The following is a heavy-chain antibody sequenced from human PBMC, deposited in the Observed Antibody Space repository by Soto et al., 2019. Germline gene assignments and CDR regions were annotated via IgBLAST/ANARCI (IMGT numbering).Heavy chain of an antibody. CDR3: ARDLGDSSSSAAFDY. CDR1: GYTFTSYY. J-gene: IGHJ4*02. CDR2: INPSGGST. Sequence: ASVKVSCKASGYTFTSYYMHWVRQAPGQGLEWMGIINPSGGSTSHAQKFQGRVTMTRDTSTSTVYMELSSLRSEDTAVYYCARDLGDSSSSAAFDYWGQGTLVTVSS. D-gene: IGHD6-6*01. V-gene: IGHV1-46*01.